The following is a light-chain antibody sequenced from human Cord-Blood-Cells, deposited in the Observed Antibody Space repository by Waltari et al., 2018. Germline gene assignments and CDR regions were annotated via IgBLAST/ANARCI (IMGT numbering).Light chain of an antibody. J-gene: IGLJ1*01. CDR3: SSYTSSSTYV. V-gene: IGLV2-14*01. CDR1: SSDVGGYNY. Sequence: QSALTQPASVSGSPGQSFTISCTGTSSDVGGYNYVSWYQQHPGKAPKLMIYDVSKRASGVSNRFSGTKAGNAASLTISGLQAEDEADYYCSSYTSSSTYVFGTGTKVTVL. CDR2: DVS.